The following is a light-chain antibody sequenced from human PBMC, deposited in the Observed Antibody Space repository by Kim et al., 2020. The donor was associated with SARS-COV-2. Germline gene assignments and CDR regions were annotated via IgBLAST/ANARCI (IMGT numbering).Light chain of an antibody. J-gene: IGKJ1*01. V-gene: IGKV1-5*03. CDR3: QQYNSYAWT. CDR1: QSISSW. Sequence: DIQMTQSSSTLSASVGDRVTITCRASQSISSWLAWYQQKPGKAPKLLIYKASSLESGVPSRFSGSGSGTEFTLTISSLQPDDFATYYCQQYNSYAWTFGQVTKVDIK. CDR2: KAS.